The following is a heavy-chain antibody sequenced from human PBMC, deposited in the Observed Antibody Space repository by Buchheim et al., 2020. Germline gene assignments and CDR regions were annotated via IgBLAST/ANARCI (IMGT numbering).Heavy chain of an antibody. J-gene: IGHJ6*02. Sequence: QVQLQESGPGLVKPSQTLSLTCTVSGGSISSGSYYWSWIRQPAGKGLEWIGRIYTSGSTNYNPSLKSRVTISVDTSKNQFSLKLSSVTAADTAVYYCARDVYDILTGYHYGMDVWGQGTT. D-gene: IGHD3-9*01. CDR2: IYTSGST. V-gene: IGHV4-61*02. CDR1: GGSISSGSYY. CDR3: ARDVYDILTGYHYGMDV.